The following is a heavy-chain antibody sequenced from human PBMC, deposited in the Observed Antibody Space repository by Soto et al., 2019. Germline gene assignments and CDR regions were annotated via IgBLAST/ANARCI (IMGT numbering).Heavy chain of an antibody. Sequence: SETLSLTCAVYGGSFSGYYWSWIRQPPGKGLEWIGEINHSGSTNYNPSLKSRVTISVDTSKNQFSLKLSSVTAADTAVYYCARDHPYCSGGSCYYYYYYMDVWGKGTTVTVSS. J-gene: IGHJ6*03. D-gene: IGHD2-15*01. CDR3: ARDHPYCSGGSCYYYYYYMDV. V-gene: IGHV4-34*01. CDR2: INHSGST. CDR1: GGSFSGYY.